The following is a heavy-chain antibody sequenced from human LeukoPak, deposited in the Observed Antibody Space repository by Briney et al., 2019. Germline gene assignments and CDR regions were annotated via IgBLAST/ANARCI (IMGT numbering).Heavy chain of an antibody. V-gene: IGHV3-11*01. Sequence: NPGGSLRLSCAASGFTFSDYYMSWIRQAPGKGLEWVSYISSSGSTIYYADPVKGRFTISRDNAKNSLYLQMNSLRAEDTAVYYCARGTLPDYYDSSGFDYWGQGTLVTVSS. J-gene: IGHJ4*02. CDR1: GFTFSDYY. CDR3: ARGTLPDYYDSSGFDY. CDR2: ISSSGSTI. D-gene: IGHD3-22*01.